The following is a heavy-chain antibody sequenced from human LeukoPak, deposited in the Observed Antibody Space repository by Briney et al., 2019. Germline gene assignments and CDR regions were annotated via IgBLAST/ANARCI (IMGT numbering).Heavy chain of an antibody. CDR2: IYTSGST. Sequence: PSETLSLTCTVSGGSISSYYWSWLRQPAGKGLEWIGRIYTSGSTNYNPSLKSRVTTSVDTSKNQSSLRLSSVTAAGTAVYYCASEDDFWSGYPFDYWGQGTLVTVSS. J-gene: IGHJ4*02. D-gene: IGHD3-3*01. CDR1: GGSISSYY. V-gene: IGHV4-4*07. CDR3: ASEDDFWSGYPFDY.